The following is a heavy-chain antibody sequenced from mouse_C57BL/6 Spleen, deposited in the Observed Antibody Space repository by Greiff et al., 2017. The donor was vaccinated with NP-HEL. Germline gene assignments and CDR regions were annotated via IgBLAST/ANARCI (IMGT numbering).Heavy chain of an antibody. CDR3: ARGGTTVVAFYWYFDV. D-gene: IGHD1-1*01. V-gene: IGHV1-53*01. CDR1: GYTFTSYW. J-gene: IGHJ1*03. Sequence: QVQLQQPGTELVKPGASVKLSCKASGYTFTSYWMHWVKQRPGQGLEWIGNINPSNGGTNYNEKFKSKATLTVDKSSSTAYMQLSSLTSEDSAVYYCARGGTTVVAFYWYFDVWGTGTTVTVSS. CDR2: INPSNGGT.